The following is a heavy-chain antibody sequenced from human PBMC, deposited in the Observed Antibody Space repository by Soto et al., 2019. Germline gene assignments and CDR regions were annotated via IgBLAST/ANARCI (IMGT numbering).Heavy chain of an antibody. CDR1: GFKFDDYA. Sequence: GGSLRLSCVTSGFKFDDYAMHWVRQAPGKGLEWVSGINFNSANTAYAESVKGRFTISRDNAKNSRYLQMNSLRAEDTAFYFCAKDLRTRWILGNFDSWRQRTLVTVSS. CDR3: AKDLRTRWILGNFDS. CDR2: INFNSANT. J-gene: IGHJ4*02. V-gene: IGHV3-9*01. D-gene: IGHD1-1*01.